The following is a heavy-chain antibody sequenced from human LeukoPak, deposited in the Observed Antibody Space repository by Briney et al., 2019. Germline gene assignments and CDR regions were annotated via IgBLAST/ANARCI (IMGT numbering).Heavy chain of an antibody. CDR3: ARELPRDGYDHFQH. CDR1: GGSISSSSYY. J-gene: IGHJ1*01. D-gene: IGHD5-24*01. Sequence: PSETLSLTCTVSGGSISSSSYYGGWIRQPPGKGLEWIGSIYYSGSTYYNPSLKSRVTMSVDTSKNQFSLKLSSVTAADTAVYYCARELPRDGYDHFQHWGQGTLVTVSS. CDR2: IYYSGST. V-gene: IGHV4-39*07.